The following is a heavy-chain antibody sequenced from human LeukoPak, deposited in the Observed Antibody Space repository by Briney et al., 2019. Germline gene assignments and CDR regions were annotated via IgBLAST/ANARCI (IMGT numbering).Heavy chain of an antibody. CDR1: GDTVSSDSAA. CDR2: TYFRSKWYN. Sequence: SQTLSLTCAISGDTVSSDSAAWNWIRQSPSRGLEWLGRTYFRSKWYNDYAESVKGRISINPDTSKNQFSLQLNSVNPEDTAVYYCANFYLDNWSQGSLVTVSS. J-gene: IGHJ4*02. D-gene: IGHD2/OR15-2a*01. V-gene: IGHV6-1*01. CDR3: ANFYLDN.